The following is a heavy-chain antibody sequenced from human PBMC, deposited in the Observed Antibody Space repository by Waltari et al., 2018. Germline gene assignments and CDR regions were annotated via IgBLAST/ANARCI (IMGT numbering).Heavy chain of an antibody. D-gene: IGHD2-15*01. J-gene: IGHJ4*02. CDR2: IYYSAST. V-gene: IGHV4-59*01. CDR1: GGSIRRYY. Sequence: VQLQESGPGLVKPSETLSLTCTVSGGSIRRYYWSWHRQPPGKGLEWMGYIYYSASTNYNPSLKSRVTISVDTSKNQFSLKLSSVTAADTAVYYSARGARGSGRPYYFDYWGQGTLVTVSS. CDR3: ARGARGSGRPYYFDY.